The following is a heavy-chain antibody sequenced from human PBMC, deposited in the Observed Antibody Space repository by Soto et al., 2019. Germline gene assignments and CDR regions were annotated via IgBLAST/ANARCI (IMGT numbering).Heavy chain of an antibody. CDR2: ISHDGSNK. J-gene: IGHJ4*02. V-gene: IGHV3-30-3*01. CDR3: ARPPFGIRGYYFDFDC. D-gene: IGHD3-22*01. CDR1: GFSFSSYA. Sequence: QVQLVESGGGVVQSGRSLRLSCAASGFSFSSYAMHWVRQAPGEGLEWVAVISHDGSNKYYADSVKGRFTISRDNSKNTLHLQMNSLRAEDTAVYCGARPPFGIRGYYFDFDCWGQGTLVTVSS.